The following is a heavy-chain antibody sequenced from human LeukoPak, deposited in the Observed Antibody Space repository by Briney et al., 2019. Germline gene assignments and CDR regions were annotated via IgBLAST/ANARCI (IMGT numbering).Heavy chain of an antibody. CDR3: AKASFDIVVVPAAPNPLLLLFADGMDV. CDR2: IAGTVGTT. D-gene: IGHD2-2*01. J-gene: IGHJ6*02. V-gene: IGHV3-23*01. CDR1: GFTFSNYA. Sequence: PGGSLRLSCAASGFTFSNYAMTWVRQAPGKGLEWVSTIAGTVGTTYFADSVKGRFTISRDNSKNTLYLQMNSLRAEDTAVYYCAKASFDIVVVPAAPNPLLLLFADGMDVWGQGTTVTVSS.